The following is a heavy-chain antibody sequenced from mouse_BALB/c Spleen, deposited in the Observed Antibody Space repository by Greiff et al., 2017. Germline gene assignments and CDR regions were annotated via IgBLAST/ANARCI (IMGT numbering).Heavy chain of an antibody. CDR2: IDPENGDT. CDR3: NAGPITTAMDY. J-gene: IGHJ4*01. V-gene: IGHV14-4*02. Sequence: VQLQQSGAELVRSGASVKLSCTASGFNIKDYYLHWVKQRPEQGLEWIGWIDPENGDTAYAPKFQGKATMTADTSSNTAYLQLSSLTSEDTAVYYCNAGPITTAMDYWGQGTSVTVSS. D-gene: IGHD1-1*01. CDR1: GFNIKDYY.